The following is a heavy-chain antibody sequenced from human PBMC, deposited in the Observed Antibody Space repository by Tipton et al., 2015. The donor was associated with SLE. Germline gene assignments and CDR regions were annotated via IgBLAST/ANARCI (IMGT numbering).Heavy chain of an antibody. CDR1: GGSISSSNW. V-gene: IGHV4-4*02. J-gene: IGHJ3*02. Sequence: TLSLTCAVSGGSISSSNWWSWVRQPPGKGLEWIGSIYYSGSTYYNPSLKSRVTISVDTSKNQFSLKLSSVTAADTAVYYCASRPYRCSGGSCYGGAFDIWGQGTMVTVSS. D-gene: IGHD2-15*01. CDR2: IYYSGST. CDR3: ASRPYRCSGGSCYGGAFDI.